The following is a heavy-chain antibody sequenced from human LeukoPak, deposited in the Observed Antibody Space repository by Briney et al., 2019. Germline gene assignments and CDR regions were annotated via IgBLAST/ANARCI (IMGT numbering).Heavy chain of an antibody. CDR1: GDTFISYS. D-gene: IGHD1-26*01. Sequence: SVKVSCKASGDTFISYSISWVRQAPGQGLEWMGGIIPIFGTTNYAQKFQGRVTLTADDSTRTVYMEVSGLRSEDTAVYYCAREEGATGNDAFDIWGQGTMVTVSS. J-gene: IGHJ3*02. V-gene: IGHV1-69*13. CDR2: IIPIFGTT. CDR3: AREEGATGNDAFDI.